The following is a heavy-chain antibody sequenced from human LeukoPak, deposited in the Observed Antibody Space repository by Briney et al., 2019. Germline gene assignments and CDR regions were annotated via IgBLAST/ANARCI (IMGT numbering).Heavy chain of an antibody. D-gene: IGHD4-11*01. CDR1: GYTFTSYD. V-gene: IGHV1-8*01. CDR3: ARGRAYNNWFDP. J-gene: IGHJ5*02. CDR2: MNPNSGNT. Sequence: ASVKVSCKASGYTFTSYDINWVRQAPGQGLEWMGWMNPNSGNTGYAQKFQGRVTMTRNTSISTAYMELSSLRSEDTAVYYCARGRAYNNWFDPWGQGTLVTVSS.